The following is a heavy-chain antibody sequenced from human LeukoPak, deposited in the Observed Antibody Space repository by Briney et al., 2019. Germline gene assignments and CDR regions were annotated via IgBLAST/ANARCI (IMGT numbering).Heavy chain of an antibody. CDR3: ARIAVAGSYVS. CDR2: INPKSGGT. J-gene: IGHJ5*02. D-gene: IGHD6-19*01. CDR1: GYTFTGYY. Sequence: ASMKVSCKASGYTFTGYYMHWVRQAPGQGLEWMGWINPKSGGTNYAQKFQGRVTMTRDTSISTAYMELSRLRSDDTAVYYCARIAVAGSYVSWGQGALVTVSS. V-gene: IGHV1-2*02.